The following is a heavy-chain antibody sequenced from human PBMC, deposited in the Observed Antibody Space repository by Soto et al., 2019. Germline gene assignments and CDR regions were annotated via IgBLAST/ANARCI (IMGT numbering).Heavy chain of an antibody. Sequence: PGGSLRLSCAASGFTFSSYSMNWVRQAPGKGLEWVSSISSSSSYIYYADSVKGRFTISRDNAKNSLYLQMNSLRAEDTAVYYCARDGYCSGGSCYSAYFQHWGQGTLVTVSS. CDR1: GFTFSSYS. J-gene: IGHJ1*01. CDR2: ISSSSSYI. D-gene: IGHD2-15*01. V-gene: IGHV3-21*01. CDR3: ARDGYCSGGSCYSAYFQH.